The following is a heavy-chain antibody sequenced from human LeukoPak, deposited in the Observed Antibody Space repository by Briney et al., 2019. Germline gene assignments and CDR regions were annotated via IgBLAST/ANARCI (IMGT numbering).Heavy chain of an antibody. Sequence: ASVKVSCKASGYTFTGYSMHWVRQAPGQGLEWMGWNNPNSGVTNYAQKFQGRVTITADKSTSTAYMELSSLRSEDTAVYYCARVGGPDYYDSSGYGAFDIWGQGTMVTVSS. V-gene: IGHV1-2*02. CDR3: ARVGGPDYYDSSGYGAFDI. D-gene: IGHD3-22*01. J-gene: IGHJ3*02. CDR1: GYTFTGYS. CDR2: NNPNSGVT.